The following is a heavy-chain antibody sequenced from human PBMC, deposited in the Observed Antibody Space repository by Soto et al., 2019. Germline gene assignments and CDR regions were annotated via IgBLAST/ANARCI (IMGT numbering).Heavy chain of an antibody. CDR1: GYTFPTYG. CDR3: ARGKRYTNDF. D-gene: IGHD2-2*02. Sequence: QIQLVQSGPEVKKTGASVKVSCKASGYTFPTYGITWLRQAPGQGLEWMGWMIGDNGDSEFPERFQDRVTLTRDTSATTAYMELRSLRSDDTAVYYCARGKRYTNDFWGQGTLVTVSS. CDR2: MIGDNGDS. V-gene: IGHV1-18*01. J-gene: IGHJ4*02.